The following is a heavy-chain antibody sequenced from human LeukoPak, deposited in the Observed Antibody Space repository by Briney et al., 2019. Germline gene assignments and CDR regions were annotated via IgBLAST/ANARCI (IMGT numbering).Heavy chain of an antibody. D-gene: IGHD6-19*01. V-gene: IGHV4-39*07. CDR3: ARVGSSSGWYGFDYYYYMDV. Sequence: SETLSLTCTVSGGSISSSSYYWDWIRQPRGKGLEWIGSIYYSGSTYYNPSLKSRVTISVDTSKNQFSLKLSSVTAADTAVYYCARVGSSSGWYGFDYYYYMDVWGKGTTVTVSS. J-gene: IGHJ6*03. CDR2: IYYSGST. CDR1: GGSISSSSYY.